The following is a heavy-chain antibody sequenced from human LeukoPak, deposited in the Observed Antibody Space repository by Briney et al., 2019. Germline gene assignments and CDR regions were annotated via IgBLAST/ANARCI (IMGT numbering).Heavy chain of an antibody. CDR1: GFTFSSHG. CDR3: ATDRGWRTSGYYLYYFEY. V-gene: IGHV3-33*01. J-gene: IGHJ4*02. CDR2: IWYDGSNK. Sequence: PGGSLRLSCAASGFTFSSHGMHWVRQAPGKGLEWVAVIWYDGSNKYYADSVKGRFTISRDNSKNTLYLQMNSLRAEDTAVYYCATDRGWRTSGYYLYYFEYWGQGTLVTYSS. D-gene: IGHD3-3*01.